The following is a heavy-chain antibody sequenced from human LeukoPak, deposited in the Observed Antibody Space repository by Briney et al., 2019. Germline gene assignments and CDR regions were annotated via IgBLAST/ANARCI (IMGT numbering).Heavy chain of an antibody. Sequence: GASVKVSCKASGYTFTIYAMHWMRQAPGQRLEWMGWINAGNGNTKYSQKFQGRVTITRDTSASTAYMELSSLRSEDTAVYYCARDHGSSKEDDAFDIWGQGTMVTVSS. CDR1: GYTFTIYA. CDR2: INAGNGNT. J-gene: IGHJ3*02. V-gene: IGHV1-3*01. D-gene: IGHD6-13*01. CDR3: ARDHGSSKEDDAFDI.